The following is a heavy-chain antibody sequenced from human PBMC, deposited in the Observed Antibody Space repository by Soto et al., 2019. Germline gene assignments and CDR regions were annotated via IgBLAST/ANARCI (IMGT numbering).Heavy chain of an antibody. CDR3: ARVWTRYVILTGYYDWGAFDI. V-gene: IGHV3-53*04. Sequence: GGSLRLSCAASGFTVSSNYMSWVRQAPGKGLEWVSVIYSGGSTYYADSVKGRFTISRHNSKNTLYLQMNSLRAEDTAVYYCARVWTRYVILTGYYDWGAFDIWGQGTLVTVSS. CDR2: IYSGGST. J-gene: IGHJ3*02. CDR1: GFTVSSNY. D-gene: IGHD3-9*01.